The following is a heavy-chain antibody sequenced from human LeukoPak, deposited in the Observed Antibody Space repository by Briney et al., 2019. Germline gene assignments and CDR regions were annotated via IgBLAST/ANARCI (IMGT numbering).Heavy chain of an antibody. CDR3: ARRTPAGTVDY. CDR2: IYYSGST. V-gene: IGHV4-59*11. J-gene: IGHJ4*02. Sequence: SSETLSLTCTVSGGSISSHYWSWIRQPPGKGLEWIGYIYYSGSTNYNPSLKSRVSISVDTSKNQFSLKLSSVTAADTAVYYCARRTPAGTVDYWGQGTLVTVSS. CDR1: GGSISSHY. D-gene: IGHD6-19*01.